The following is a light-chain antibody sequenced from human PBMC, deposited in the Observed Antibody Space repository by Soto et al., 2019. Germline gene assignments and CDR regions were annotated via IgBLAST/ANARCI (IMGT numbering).Light chain of an antibody. J-gene: IGKJ4*01. CDR1: QSGFSNYKNRNH. CDR2: WAT. Sequence: DIVMTQSPDSLAVSLAGSATIKCRSSQSGFSNYKNRNHLSWYQQKPGQPPKLLIYWATTRESGVPDRFSGSGSGTDFTLTVSGLQAEDVAIYYCHQYFRSPITFGGGTKVDIK. V-gene: IGKV4-1*01. CDR3: HQYFRSPIT.